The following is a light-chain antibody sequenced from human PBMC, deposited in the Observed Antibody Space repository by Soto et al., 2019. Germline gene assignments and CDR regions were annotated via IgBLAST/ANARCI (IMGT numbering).Light chain of an antibody. CDR1: QSISSW. J-gene: IGKJ4*01. Sequence: DIQMTQSPSTLSASVGHRVTITCRASQSISSWLAWYQQKPGKAPKLLIYDASSLESGVPSRFSGSGSGTEFTLTNSSLQPDDFESYYCQQYNSYSLTFGGGTKVEIK. CDR2: DAS. V-gene: IGKV1-5*01. CDR3: QQYNSYSLT.